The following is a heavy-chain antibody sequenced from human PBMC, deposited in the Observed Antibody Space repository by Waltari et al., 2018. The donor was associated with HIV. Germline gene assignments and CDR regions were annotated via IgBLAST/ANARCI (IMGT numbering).Heavy chain of an antibody. J-gene: IGHJ4*02. Sequence: EVQLVESGGGLVQPGGSLLLSCAASGFTFSSYWMSWVSQAPGKGLEWVANIKQDESEKYYVDSVNGRFTISRDNAENSLYLQMNSLRAEDTAVYYCARGGFYGSGSKVNWGQGTLVTVSS. CDR1: GFTFSSYW. CDR2: IKQDESEK. V-gene: IGHV3-7*04. D-gene: IGHD3-10*01. CDR3: ARGGFYGSGSKVN.